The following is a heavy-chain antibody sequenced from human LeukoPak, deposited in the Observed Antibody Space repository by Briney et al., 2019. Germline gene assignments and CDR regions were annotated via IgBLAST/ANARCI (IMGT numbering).Heavy chain of an antibody. D-gene: IGHD5-18*01. CDR3: AKDGYGYGYSRPYYFDN. CDR1: GFTFSSYA. J-gene: IGHJ4*02. CDR2: ISGSGGST. V-gene: IGHV3-23*01. Sequence: PGGSLRLSCAGSGFTFSSYAMSWVRQAPGKGLEWVSGISGSGGSTYYADSVKGRFTISRDNSKNTLYLQMNSLRAEDTAVYYCAKDGYGYGYSRPYYFDNWGQGTLVTVSS.